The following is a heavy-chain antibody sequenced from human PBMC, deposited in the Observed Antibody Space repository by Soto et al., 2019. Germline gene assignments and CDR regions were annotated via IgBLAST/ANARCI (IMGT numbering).Heavy chain of an antibody. V-gene: IGHV1-69*02. J-gene: IGHJ1*01. D-gene: IGHD6-19*01. CDR3: AGVRAYSSVWYPLSL. CDR1: GGTFSSYT. Sequence: QVQLVQSGAEVKKPGSSVKVSCNASGGTFSSYTISWVRQAPGQGLEWLGRIIPILGIANYAQKFQGRVTINADKYTSKAYVELSSLRSEDTDVYYFAGVRAYSSVWYPLSLWGQGSLVTDSS. CDR2: IIPILGIA.